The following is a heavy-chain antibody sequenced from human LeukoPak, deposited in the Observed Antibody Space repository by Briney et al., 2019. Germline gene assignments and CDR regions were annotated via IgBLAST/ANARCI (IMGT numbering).Heavy chain of an antibody. CDR3: AAETDDYGDTNAFDI. D-gene: IGHD4-17*01. J-gene: IGHJ3*02. CDR1: GFTFSSYG. V-gene: IGHV3-23*01. Sequence: GGTLRLSCAASGFTFSSYGMSWVRQAPGKGLEWVSAISGSGGSTYYADSVKGRFTISRDNSKNTLYLQMNSLRAEDTAVYYCAAETDDYGDTNAFDIWGQGTMVTVSS. CDR2: ISGSGGST.